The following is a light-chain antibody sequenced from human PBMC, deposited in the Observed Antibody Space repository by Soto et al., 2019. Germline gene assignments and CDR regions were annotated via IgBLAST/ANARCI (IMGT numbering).Light chain of an antibody. Sequence: EIGLTQSPGTLSFSPGERATLSCRASQSVSSTSLAWYQQKPGQAPRLLIYGASNKATGIPDRFSGSGSGTDFTLFFSRLEPEDSAVYYCKQYDNSPPWTFGQGTKVDIK. CDR3: KQYDNSPPWT. CDR1: QSVSSTS. CDR2: GAS. J-gene: IGKJ1*01. V-gene: IGKV3-20*01.